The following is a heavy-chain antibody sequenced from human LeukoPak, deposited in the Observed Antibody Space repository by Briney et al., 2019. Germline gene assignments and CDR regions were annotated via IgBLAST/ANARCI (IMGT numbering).Heavy chain of an antibody. D-gene: IGHD3-9*01. CDR3: TKEINTWLSYFDY. J-gene: IGHJ4*02. CDR2: ISWNSGSI. CDR1: GFTFDDYA. Sequence: PGGSLRLSCAASGFTFDDYAMHWVRQAPGKGLEWVSGISWNSGSIGYADSVKGRFTISRDNAKNSLYLQMNSLRAEDTALYYCTKEINTWLSYFDYWGQGALVTVSS. V-gene: IGHV3-9*01.